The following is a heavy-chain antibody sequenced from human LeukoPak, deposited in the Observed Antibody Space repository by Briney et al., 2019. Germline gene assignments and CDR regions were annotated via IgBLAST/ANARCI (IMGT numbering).Heavy chain of an antibody. CDR3: ARDHYGDYVGGYWFDP. Sequence: ASVKVSCKGSGYTFTSYYMHWVRQAPGQGLEWMGIINPSGGSTSYAQKFQGRVTMTRDTSTSTVYMELSSLRSEDTAVYYCARDHYGDYVGGYWFDPWGQGTLVTVSS. J-gene: IGHJ5*02. V-gene: IGHV1-46*01. D-gene: IGHD4-17*01. CDR2: INPSGGST. CDR1: GYTFTSYY.